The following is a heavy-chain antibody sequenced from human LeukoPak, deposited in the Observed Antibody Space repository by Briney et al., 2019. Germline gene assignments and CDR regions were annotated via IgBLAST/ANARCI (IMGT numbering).Heavy chain of an antibody. Sequence: PGGSLRLSCAASGFTFDTYAMSWVRQAPGKGLEWVANIKQDGSEKYYVDSVKGRFTISRDNAKNSLYLQMNSLRAEDTAVYYCARDNPYYYDSSGYYVVWGQGTLVTVSS. CDR2: IKQDGSEK. V-gene: IGHV3-7*01. J-gene: IGHJ4*02. D-gene: IGHD3-22*01. CDR1: GFTFDTYA. CDR3: ARDNPYYYDSSGYYVV.